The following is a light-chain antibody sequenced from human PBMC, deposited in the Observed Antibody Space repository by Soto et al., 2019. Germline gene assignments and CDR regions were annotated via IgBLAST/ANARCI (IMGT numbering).Light chain of an antibody. J-gene: IGKJ5*01. CDR3: QQYNTYST. V-gene: IGKV1-5*01. CDR2: EAT. CDR1: QNIRNW. Sequence: DIQMTQSPSTLSASVGDSVTITCRASQNIRNWLAGYQQKPGKAPNPLIYEATSLKSWVPARFSGSGSGTEFTLTIRSQQPDYFGTYYRQQYNTYSTFGQRTLLEIK.